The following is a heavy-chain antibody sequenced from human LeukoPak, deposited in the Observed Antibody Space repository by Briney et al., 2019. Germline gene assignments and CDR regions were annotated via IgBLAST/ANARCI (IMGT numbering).Heavy chain of an antibody. CDR3: ARVALGYCSGGSCYPGGFDY. J-gene: IGHJ4*02. D-gene: IGHD2-15*01. CDR1: GGSISSGGYY. CDR2: IYYSGST. V-gene: IGHV4-31*03. Sequence: SQTLSLTCTVSGGSISSGGYYWSSIRQHPGKGLEWIGYIYYSGSTYYNPSLKSRVTISVDTSKNQFSLKLSSVTAADTAVYYCARVALGYCSGGSCYPGGFDYWGQGTLVTVSS.